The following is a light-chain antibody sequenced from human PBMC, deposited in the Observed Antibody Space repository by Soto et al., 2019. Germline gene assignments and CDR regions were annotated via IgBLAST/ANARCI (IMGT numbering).Light chain of an antibody. J-gene: IGLJ1*01. Sequence: QSVLTQPASVSGSPGQSITISCTGTSSDISGHHFVSWYQQQSGKAPKLVIYEVTDRPSGVSDRFSGSKSGNTASLTISGLQPEDEADYYCSSYTSSSLYVFGTGTKVTVL. V-gene: IGLV2-14*01. CDR2: EVT. CDR3: SSYTSSSLYV. CDR1: SSDISGHHF.